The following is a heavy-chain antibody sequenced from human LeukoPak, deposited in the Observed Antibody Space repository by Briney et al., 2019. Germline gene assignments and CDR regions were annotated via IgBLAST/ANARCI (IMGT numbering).Heavy chain of an antibody. Sequence: GGSLGLSCAASGFTFSSCGMHWVRQAPGKGLEWVAVISYDGSNKYYADSVKGRFTISRDNSKNTLYLQMNSLRAEDTAVYYCAKDEMDCSGGSCYFSDYYGMDVWGQGTTVTVSS. CDR2: ISYDGSNK. V-gene: IGHV3-30*18. J-gene: IGHJ6*02. CDR3: AKDEMDCSGGSCYFSDYYGMDV. D-gene: IGHD2-15*01. CDR1: GFTFSSCG.